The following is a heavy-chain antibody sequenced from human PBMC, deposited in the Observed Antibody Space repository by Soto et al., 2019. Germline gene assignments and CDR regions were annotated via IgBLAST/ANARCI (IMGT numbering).Heavy chain of an antibody. CDR3: ARDRSLPLGYYYYYMDV. D-gene: IGHD3-10*01. V-gene: IGHV3-33*01. J-gene: IGHJ6*03. CDR1: GFTFSSYG. CDR2: IWYDGSNK. Sequence: GGSLRLSCAASGFTFSSYGMHWVRQAPGKGLEWVAVIWYDGSNKYYADSVKGRFTISRDNSKNTLYLQMNSLRAEDTAVYYCARDRSLPLGYYYYYMDVWGKGTTVTVSS.